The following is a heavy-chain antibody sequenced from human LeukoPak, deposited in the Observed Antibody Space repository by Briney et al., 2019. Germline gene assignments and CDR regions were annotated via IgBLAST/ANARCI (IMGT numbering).Heavy chain of an antibody. D-gene: IGHD6-6*01. J-gene: IGHJ6*02. V-gene: IGHV3-30*18. CDR2: TSHDGNNK. CDR3: AKDSSSSNYYYGMDV. Sequence: GGSLRLSCAASGFTFSSSGMHWVRQAPAKGLEWVAATSHDGNNKYYVDSVKGRFTVSRDNSKNTLYLQMNSLRAEDTAVYYCAKDSSSSNYYYGMDVWGQGTTVTVSS. CDR1: GFTFSSSG.